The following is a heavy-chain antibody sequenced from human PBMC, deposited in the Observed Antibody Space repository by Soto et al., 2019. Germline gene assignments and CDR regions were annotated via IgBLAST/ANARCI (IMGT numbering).Heavy chain of an antibody. CDR1: GFTFDDYA. CDR2: ISWNSGSI. CDR3: AKDISSEYMALVAFDI. J-gene: IGHJ3*02. Sequence: GGSLRLSCAASGFTFDDYAMHWVRQAPGKGLEWVSGISWNSGSIGYADSVKGRFTISRDNAKNSLYLQMNSLRAEDTALYYCAKDISSEYMALVAFDIWGQGTMVTVSS. D-gene: IGHD6-6*01. V-gene: IGHV3-9*01.